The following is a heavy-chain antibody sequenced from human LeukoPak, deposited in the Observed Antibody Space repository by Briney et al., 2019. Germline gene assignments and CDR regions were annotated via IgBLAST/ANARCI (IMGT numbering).Heavy chain of an antibody. CDR2: ISSNGGST. Sequence: GGSLRLSCAASGFTFSNYAMYWVRQAPGKGLEYVSAISSNGGSTYYANSVKGRFTISRDNSKNTLYLQMCSLRAEDMAVYYCARYRCSSTSCFVDYWGQGTLVTVSS. V-gene: IGHV3-64*01. CDR1: GFTFSNYA. D-gene: IGHD2-2*01. J-gene: IGHJ4*02. CDR3: ARYRCSSTSCFVDY.